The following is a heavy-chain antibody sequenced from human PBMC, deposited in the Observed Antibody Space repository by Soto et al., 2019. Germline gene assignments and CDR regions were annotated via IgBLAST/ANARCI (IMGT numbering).Heavy chain of an antibody. CDR1: GFIFSTYV. Sequence: GGSLRLSCAGSGFIFSTYVMHWVRQAPGKGLEWVAGILYDGSKEFYADSVKGRFSISRDNSKNTLYLQMNNLRAEDTATDYFSRGAGAAEINSLDICGKGSLVTVSS. CDR3: SRGAGAAEINSLDI. D-gene: IGHD6-13*01. V-gene: IGHV3-30*03. CDR2: ILYDGSKE. J-gene: IGHJ4*02.